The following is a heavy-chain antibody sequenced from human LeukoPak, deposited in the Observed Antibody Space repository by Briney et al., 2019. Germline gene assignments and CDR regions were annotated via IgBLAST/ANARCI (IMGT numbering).Heavy chain of an antibody. CDR1: GGSISSSSYY. Sequence: ETVSLTCTVTGGSISSSSYYWVWIRQPPGKGLEWIGSIYYHGSTYYNPSLKSRVTISVDTSKNQFSLKLSSVTAADTAAYYCATRVDIVATTYFDYWGQGTL. J-gene: IGHJ4*02. D-gene: IGHD5-12*01. CDR2: IYYHGST. V-gene: IGHV4-39*01. CDR3: ATRVDIVATTYFDY.